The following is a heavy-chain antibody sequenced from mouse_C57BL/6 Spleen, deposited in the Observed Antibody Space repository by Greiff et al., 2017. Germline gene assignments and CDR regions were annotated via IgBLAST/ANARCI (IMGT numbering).Heavy chain of an antibody. CDR3: ARDYYDYDVFAY. Sequence: VQLKQSGPGLVKPSQSLSLTCSVTGYSITSGYYWNWIRQFPGNKLEWMGYISYDGSNNYNPSLKNRISITRDTSKNQFFLKLNSVTTEDTATYYCARDYYDYDVFAYWGQGTLVTVSA. V-gene: IGHV3-6*01. D-gene: IGHD2-4*01. CDR1: GYSITSGYY. J-gene: IGHJ3*01. CDR2: ISYDGSN.